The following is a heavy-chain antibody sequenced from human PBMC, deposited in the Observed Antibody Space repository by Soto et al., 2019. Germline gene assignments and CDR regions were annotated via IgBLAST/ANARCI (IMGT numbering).Heavy chain of an antibody. CDR3: ARGGVTMLLRDYYYGIDV. J-gene: IGHJ6*04. CDR1: GGSFSGYY. V-gene: IGHV4-34*01. CDR2: INHSGST. Sequence: SETLSLTCAVYGGSFSGYYWSWIRQPPGKGLEWIGEINHSGSTNYNPSLKRRVTISVDTSKNQFSLKLSSVTAADTAVYYCARGGVTMLLRDYYYGIDVWSKGTTVTVSS. D-gene: IGHD3-10*01.